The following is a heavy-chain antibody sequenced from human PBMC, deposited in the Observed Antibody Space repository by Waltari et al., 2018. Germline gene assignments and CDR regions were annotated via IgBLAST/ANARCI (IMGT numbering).Heavy chain of an antibody. D-gene: IGHD2-2*01. CDR3: AGDRAIGLFFDY. Sequence: QVQLQESGQGLVKPSGTLSLTCAVSGYSISGNYWWSWVRQSPEKGLEWIAQVHHRGKTTYNPPLQSRVPISVDKPKNQFSLNLNSVTAADTAVYYCAGDRAIGLFFDYWGRGTLVTVSS. CDR2: VHHRGKT. J-gene: IGHJ4*02. V-gene: IGHV4-4*02. CDR1: GYSISGNYW.